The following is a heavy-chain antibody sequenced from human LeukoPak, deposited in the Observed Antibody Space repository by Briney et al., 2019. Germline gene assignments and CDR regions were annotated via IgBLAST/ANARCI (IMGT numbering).Heavy chain of an antibody. V-gene: IGHV1-46*01. CDR3: ARDRQVRHIAAAGNNWFDP. Sequence: ASVKVSCKASGYTFTSYYMHWVRQAPGQGLEWMGIINPSGGSTSYAQKFQGRVTMTRDTSTSTVYMELSSLRSEDTAAYYCARDRQVRHIAAAGNNWFDPWGQGTLVTVSS. CDR2: INPSGGST. CDR1: GYTFTSYY. D-gene: IGHD6-13*01. J-gene: IGHJ5*02.